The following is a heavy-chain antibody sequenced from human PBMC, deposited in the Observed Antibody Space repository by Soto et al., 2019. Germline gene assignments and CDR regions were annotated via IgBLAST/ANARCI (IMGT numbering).Heavy chain of an antibody. CDR3: ARDRGEAVPAAILAFPNWFDP. CDR2: IWYDGSNK. J-gene: IGHJ5*02. CDR1: GFTFSSYG. Sequence: QVQLVESGGGVVQPGRSLRLSCAASGFTFSSYGMHWVRQAPGKGLEWVAVIWYDGSNKYYADSVKGRFTISRDNSKNTLYLQMNSLRAEDTAVYYCARDRGEAVPAAILAFPNWFDPWGQGTLVTVSS. D-gene: IGHD2-2*02. V-gene: IGHV3-33*01.